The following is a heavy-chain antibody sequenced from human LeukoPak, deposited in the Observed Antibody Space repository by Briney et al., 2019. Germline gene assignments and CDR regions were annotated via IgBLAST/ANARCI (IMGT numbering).Heavy chain of an antibody. CDR1: GYTFASYG. J-gene: IGHJ6*03. D-gene: IGHD3-10*01. Sequence: ASVKASCKASGYTFASYGISWVRQAPGQGLEWMGWVSAYNGHTKYAQNLQGRVTMTTDTSTSTASMELRSLRSDDTALYYCARGGIAIRDYYYMDVWGKGTTVTVSS. V-gene: IGHV1-18*01. CDR3: ARGGIAIRDYYYMDV. CDR2: VSAYNGHT.